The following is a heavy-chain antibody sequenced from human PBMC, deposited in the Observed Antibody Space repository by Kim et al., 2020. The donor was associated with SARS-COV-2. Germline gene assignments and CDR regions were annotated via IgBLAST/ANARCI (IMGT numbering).Heavy chain of an antibody. J-gene: IGHJ6*02. D-gene: IGHD2-2*01. CDR2: INTNTGNP. CDR3: ARADLYCSSTSCYGYYYYGMDV. Sequence: ASVKVSCKASGYTFTSYAMNWVRQAPGQGLEWMGWINTNTGNPTYAQGFTGRFVFSLDTSVSTAYLQISSLKAEDTAVYYCARADLYCSSTSCYGYYYYGMDVWGQGTTVTVSS. V-gene: IGHV7-4-1*02. CDR1: GYTFTSYA.